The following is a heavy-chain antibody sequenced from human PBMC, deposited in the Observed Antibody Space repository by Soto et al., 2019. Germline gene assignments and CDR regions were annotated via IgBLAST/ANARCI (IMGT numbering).Heavy chain of an antibody. V-gene: IGHV1-69*01. J-gene: IGHJ4*02. Sequence: QVQLVQSGAEVKKPGSSVKVSCKASGGTFSSYAISWVRQAPGQGLEWMGGIIPIFGTANYAQKFQGRVTITEDEYTSTGYMELSRLRTEDTAVYYCARDRTGTTTDPVGFEYWGQGALVTGSS. D-gene: IGHD1-7*01. CDR1: GGTFSSYA. CDR2: IIPIFGTA. CDR3: ARDRTGTTTDPVGFEY.